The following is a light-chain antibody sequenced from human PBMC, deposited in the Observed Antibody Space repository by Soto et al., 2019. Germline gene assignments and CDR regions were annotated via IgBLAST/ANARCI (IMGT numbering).Light chain of an antibody. V-gene: IGLV2-8*01. CDR3: SSYAGNNNLV. Sequence: QSALSQPPSASGSPGQSVTISCTGTSSDIGASTYVSWYQQHPGRAPNLIVYEVTKRPSGVPDRFSGSKSGNTASLTVSGLQGDDEADYYCSSYAGNNNLVFGGGTKLTVL. CDR1: SSDIGASTY. J-gene: IGLJ2*01. CDR2: EVT.